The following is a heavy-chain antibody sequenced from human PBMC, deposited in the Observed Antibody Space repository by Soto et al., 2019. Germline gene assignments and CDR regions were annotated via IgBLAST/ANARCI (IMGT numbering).Heavy chain of an antibody. Sequence: PGGSLRLSCAASGFTFNTYSMNWVRQAPGKGLEWVSAISSTSSYIYYADSVKGRFTISRDNSKNSLYLQMKSLRAEDTAVYYCARVRQHLVRVGESDYWGQGTLVTVSS. CDR1: GFTFNTYS. J-gene: IGHJ4*02. CDR3: ARVRQHLVRVGESDY. CDR2: ISSTSSYI. V-gene: IGHV3-21*01. D-gene: IGHD6-13*01.